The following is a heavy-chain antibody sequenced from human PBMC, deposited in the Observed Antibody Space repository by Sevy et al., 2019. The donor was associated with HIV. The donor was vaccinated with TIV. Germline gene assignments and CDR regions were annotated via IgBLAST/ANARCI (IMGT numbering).Heavy chain of an antibody. V-gene: IGHV3-73*01. CDR2: IRSKANCYET. D-gene: IGHD3-10*01. CDR1: GFTFGGSA. J-gene: IGHJ5*02. CDR3: TRPVLSNWYDP. Sequence: GGSLRLSCPASGFTFGGSAMHWVRQASGKGLEWVGRIRSKANCYETAYSASVKGRITISRDDSKNTAYLQMNSLKTDDTAVYYCTRPVLSNWYDPWGQGTLVTVSS.